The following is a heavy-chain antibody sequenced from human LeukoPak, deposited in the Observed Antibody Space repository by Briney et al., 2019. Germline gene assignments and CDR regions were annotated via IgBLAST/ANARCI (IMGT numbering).Heavy chain of an antibody. Sequence: SETLSLTCTVSGGSISSYYWSWIRQPPGKGVEWIGYIYYSGSTNYNPSLKSRVTISVDTSKNQFSLKLSSVTAADTAVYYCARADYDILTGYYENEYYFDYWGQGTLVTVSS. D-gene: IGHD3-9*01. J-gene: IGHJ4*02. CDR1: GGSISSYY. CDR2: IYYSGST. V-gene: IGHV4-59*01. CDR3: ARADYDILTGYYENEYYFDY.